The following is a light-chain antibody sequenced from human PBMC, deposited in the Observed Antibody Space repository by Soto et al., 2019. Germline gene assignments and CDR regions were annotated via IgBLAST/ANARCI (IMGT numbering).Light chain of an antibody. CDR1: SSDVGSYKL. J-gene: IGLJ1*01. CDR3: CSYAGSSTFYV. V-gene: IGLV2-23*01. CDR2: EGS. Sequence: QSALTQPASVSGSPGQSITISCTGTSSDVGSYKLVSWYQQHPGKAPQLMIYEGSKRPSGVSNRFSGSKSGNTASLTISGLQAEDEADYYCCSYAGSSTFYVFGTGTKVTVL.